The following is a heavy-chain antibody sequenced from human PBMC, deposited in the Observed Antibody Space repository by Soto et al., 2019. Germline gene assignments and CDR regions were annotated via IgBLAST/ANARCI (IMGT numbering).Heavy chain of an antibody. CDR3: ARAWVATIDLGSWPLAGLFDP. J-gene: IGHJ5*02. CDR2: IYYSGST. CDR1: GGSISSGGYY. D-gene: IGHD5-12*01. V-gene: IGHV4-31*03. Sequence: SETLSLTCTVSGGSISSGGYYWSWIRQHPGKGLEWIGYIYYSGSTYYNPSLKSRVTISVDTSKNQFSLKLSSVTAADTAVYYCARAWVATIDLGSWPLAGLFDPWGQGTLVTVSS.